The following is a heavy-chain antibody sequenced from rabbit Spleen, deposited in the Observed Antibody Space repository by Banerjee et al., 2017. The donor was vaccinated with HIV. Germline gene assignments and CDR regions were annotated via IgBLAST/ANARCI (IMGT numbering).Heavy chain of an antibody. CDR1: GFSFSNKAV. CDR3: ARDTGSSFSSYGMDL. V-gene: IGHV1S45*01. Sequence: QEQLVESGGGLVKPEGSLKLSCTASGFSFSNKAVMCWVRQAPGKGLEWMACIAGSSSGFTYSATWAKGRFTCSKTSSTTVTLQMTSLTVADTATYFCARDTGSSFSSYGMDLWGPGTLVTVS. J-gene: IGHJ6*01. CDR2: IAGSSSGFT. D-gene: IGHD8-1*01.